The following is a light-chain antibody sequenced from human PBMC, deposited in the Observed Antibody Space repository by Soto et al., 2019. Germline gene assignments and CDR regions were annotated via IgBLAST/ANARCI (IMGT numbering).Light chain of an antibody. CDR1: QSVSSN. V-gene: IGKV3-15*01. CDR3: QQYNKWPPGT. Sequence: EIVMTQSPDTLSVSTGERATLSCRASQSVSSNLAWYQQKPGQAPRLLIYGTSTRATGIPARFSGSGSGTEFTLTISSLQSEDFAVYYCQQYNKWPPGTFGQGTKVEIK. CDR2: GTS. J-gene: IGKJ1*01.